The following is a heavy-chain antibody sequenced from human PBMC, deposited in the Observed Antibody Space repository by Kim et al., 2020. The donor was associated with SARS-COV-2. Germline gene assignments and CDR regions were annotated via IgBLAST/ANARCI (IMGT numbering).Heavy chain of an antibody. V-gene: IGHV3-11*06. Sequence: GRFTISRDNAKNSLYLQMNSLRAEDTAVYYCARDNKGAYSGWSAPQPNDYWGQGTLVTVSS. J-gene: IGHJ4*02. D-gene: IGHD6-19*01. CDR3: ARDNKGAYSGWSAPQPNDY.